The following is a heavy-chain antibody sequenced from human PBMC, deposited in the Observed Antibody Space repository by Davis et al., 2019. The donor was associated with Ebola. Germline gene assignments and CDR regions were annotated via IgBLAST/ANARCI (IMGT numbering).Heavy chain of an antibody. J-gene: IGHJ4*02. V-gene: IGHV1-3*01. D-gene: IGHD4-17*01. Sequence: ASVKVSCKASGYTFTSYAMHWVRQAPGQRLEWMGWINAGNGNTKYSQKFQGRVTMTRDTSTSTVYMELSSLRSEDTAVYYCARGKTAVNYDYWGQGTLVTVSS. CDR1: GYTFTSYA. CDR2: INAGNGNT. CDR3: ARGKTAVNYDY.